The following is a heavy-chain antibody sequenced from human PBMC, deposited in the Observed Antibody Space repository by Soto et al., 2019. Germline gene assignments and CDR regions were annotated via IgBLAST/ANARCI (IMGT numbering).Heavy chain of an antibody. J-gene: IGHJ4*02. Sequence: EVQLVESGGGLVEPGGSLRLACAASGLTFSNAWMNWVRQAPGKGLEWVGRIKSKTDGGTTDYAEPVKGRFTISRDDSINTLFLQMDSLKTEDTAVYYCTDAPQWLVRRFDYWGQGTLVTVSS. CDR2: IKSKTDGGTT. V-gene: IGHV3-15*07. CDR1: GLTFSNAW. CDR3: TDAPQWLVRRFDY. D-gene: IGHD6-19*01.